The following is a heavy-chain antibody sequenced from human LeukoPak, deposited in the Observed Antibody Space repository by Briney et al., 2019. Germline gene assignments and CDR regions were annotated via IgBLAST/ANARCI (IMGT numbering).Heavy chain of an antibody. CDR2: IYYSGST. D-gene: IGHD4-17*01. CDR3: ARVFYGDYARKYLDP. V-gene: IGHV4-61*01. Sequence: PSQTLSLTCTVSGGSISSGTYYWNWIRQHPGKGLESIGYIYYSGSTNYNPSLKSRVTISVDTSKNQFSLKLSSVTAADTAVYYCARVFYGDYARKYLDPWGQGTLVTVSS. CDR1: GGSISSGTYY. J-gene: IGHJ5*02.